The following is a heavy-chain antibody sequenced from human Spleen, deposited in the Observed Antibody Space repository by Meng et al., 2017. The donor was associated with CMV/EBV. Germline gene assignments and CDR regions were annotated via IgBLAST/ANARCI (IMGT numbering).Heavy chain of an antibody. CDR1: GFTFSDYY. CDR2: ISSSGSTI. CDR3: ARDRPYCSTTSCYTSTPLNWFDP. V-gene: IGHV3-11*04. J-gene: IGHJ5*02. D-gene: IGHD2-2*02. Sequence: GESLKISCAASGFTFSDYYMSWIRQAPGKGLEWVSYISSSGSTIYYADSVKGRSTISRDNAKNSLYLQMNSLRAEDTAVYYCARDRPYCSTTSCYTSTPLNWFDPWGQGTLVTVSS.